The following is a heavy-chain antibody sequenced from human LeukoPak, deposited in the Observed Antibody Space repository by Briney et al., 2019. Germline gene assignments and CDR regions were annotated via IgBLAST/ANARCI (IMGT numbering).Heavy chain of an antibody. CDR3: ARPHGDYFDY. V-gene: IGHV3-23*01. Sequence: GGSLRLSCAASGSTFSSYAMSCVRQAPGKGLEWVSATSGSGGSTYYADSVKGRFTISRDNSKNTLYLQMNSLRAEDTAVYYCARPHGDYFDYWGQGTLVTAS. D-gene: IGHD4-17*01. CDR1: GSTFSSYA. CDR2: TSGSGGST. J-gene: IGHJ4*02.